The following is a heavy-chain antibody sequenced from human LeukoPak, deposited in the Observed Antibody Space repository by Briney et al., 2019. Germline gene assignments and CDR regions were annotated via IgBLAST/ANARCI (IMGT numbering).Heavy chain of an antibody. CDR2: LSHSGSS. Sequence: PSETLSLTCTASGGSVSSYYWSWIRRPPGRGLEWIAYLSHSGSSDSNPSLTSRVTTLVDTSKNQFSPKLTSVTAADTAVYYCARARYANAWYAFDIWGHGTMVTVS. V-gene: IGHV4-59*02. CDR3: ARARYANAWYAFDI. J-gene: IGHJ3*02. CDR1: GGSVSSYY. D-gene: IGHD2-2*01.